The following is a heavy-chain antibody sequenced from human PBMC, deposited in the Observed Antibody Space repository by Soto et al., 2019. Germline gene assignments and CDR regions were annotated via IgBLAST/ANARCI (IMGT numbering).Heavy chain of an antibody. CDR2: ISAYNGNT. J-gene: IGHJ4*02. Sequence: GASVKVSCKASGYTFTSYGISCVRQAPGQGLEWMGWISAYNGNTNYAQKLQGRVTITADTSTSTAYMELSSLRSDDTAVYYCAKVNRTVLVWFGEYYYDFWGQGTVVTVSS. CDR1: GYTFTSYG. D-gene: IGHD3-10*01. CDR3: AKVNRTVLVWFGEYYYDF. V-gene: IGHV1-18*01.